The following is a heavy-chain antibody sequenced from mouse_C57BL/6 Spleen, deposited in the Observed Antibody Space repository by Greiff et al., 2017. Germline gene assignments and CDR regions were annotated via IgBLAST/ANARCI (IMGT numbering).Heavy chain of an antibody. V-gene: IGHV1-82*01. D-gene: IGHD4-1*01. J-gene: IGHJ3*01. CDR2: IYPGDGDT. Sequence: QVQLKQSGPELVKPGASVKISCKASGYAFSSSWMNWVKQRPGKGLEWIGRIYPGDGDTNYNGKFKGKATLTADKSSSTAYMQLSSLTSEDSAVYFCARREANWDPFAYWGQGTLVTVSA. CDR1: GYAFSSSW. CDR3: ARREANWDPFAY.